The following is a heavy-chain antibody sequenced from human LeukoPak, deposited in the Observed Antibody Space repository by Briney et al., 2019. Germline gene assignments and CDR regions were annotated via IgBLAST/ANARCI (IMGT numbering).Heavy chain of an antibody. J-gene: IGHJ4*02. CDR3: ARDTMIVAFDY. V-gene: IGHV7-4-1*02. CDR1: GYTFTSYG. CDR2: INTNTGNP. D-gene: IGHD3-22*01. Sequence: GASVKVSCKASGYTFTSYGISWVRQAPGQGLEWMGWINTNTGNPTYAQGFTGRFVFSLDTSVSTAYLQISSLKAEDTAVYYCARDTMIVAFDYWGQGTLVTVSS.